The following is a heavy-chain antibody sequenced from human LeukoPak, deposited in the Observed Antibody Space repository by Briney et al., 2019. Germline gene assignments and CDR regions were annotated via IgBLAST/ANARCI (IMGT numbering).Heavy chain of an antibody. D-gene: IGHD5-12*01. V-gene: IGHV4-59*01. CDR2: IYYSGST. CDR1: GGSMSSYY. CDR3: ARVRYSGYGDFDY. J-gene: IGHJ4*02. Sequence: SETLSLTCTVSGGSMSSYYWSWIRQPPGKGLQWIGHIYYSGSTKYNPSLKSRVTISVDTSKNQFSLKLSSVTPADTAVYYCARVRYSGYGDFDYWGQGTLVTVSS.